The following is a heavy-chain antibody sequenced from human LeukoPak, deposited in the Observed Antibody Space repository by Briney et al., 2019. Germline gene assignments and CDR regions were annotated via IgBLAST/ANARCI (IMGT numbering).Heavy chain of an antibody. CDR2: IWYNGSNK. D-gene: IGHD3-10*01. Sequence: GRSLRLSCAASGFTFSSFAMHWVRQAPGKGLEWVADIWYNGSNKYYADSVKGRFTISRDNSKNTLYLQMNSLRAEDTAVYYCARDGELTMVRGVIDYWGQGTLATVSS. CDR1: GFTFSSFA. CDR3: ARDGELTMVRGVIDY. J-gene: IGHJ4*02. V-gene: IGHV3-33*01.